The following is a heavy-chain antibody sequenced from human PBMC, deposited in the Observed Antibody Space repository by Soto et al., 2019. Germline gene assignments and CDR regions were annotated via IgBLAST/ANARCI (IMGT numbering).Heavy chain of an antibody. CDR3: ARGEWELRTVPWIYFDY. CDR1: GFTFSSYS. D-gene: IGHD1-26*01. Sequence: PGGSLRLSCAASGFTFSSYSMNWVRQAPGKGLEWVSSISSSSSYIYYADSVKGRFTISRDNAKNSLYLQMNSLRAEDTAVYYCARGEWELRTVPWIYFDYWGQGTLVTSPQ. V-gene: IGHV3-21*01. J-gene: IGHJ4*02. CDR2: ISSSSSYI.